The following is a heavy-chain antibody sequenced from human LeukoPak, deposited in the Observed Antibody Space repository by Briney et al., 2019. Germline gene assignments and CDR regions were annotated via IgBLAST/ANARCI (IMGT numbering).Heavy chain of an antibody. Sequence: GGSLRHSCAASGFTFSRYWMSWVRQAPGKGLEWVANIKQYGSEKYYVDSVKGRFTISRDNAENSLYLQMNSLRAEDTAVYYCAREAPGWYSSSWFDYWGQGTLVTVSS. CDR2: IKQYGSEK. V-gene: IGHV3-7*03. CDR1: GFTFSRYW. J-gene: IGHJ4*02. CDR3: AREAPGWYSSSWFDY. D-gene: IGHD6-13*01.